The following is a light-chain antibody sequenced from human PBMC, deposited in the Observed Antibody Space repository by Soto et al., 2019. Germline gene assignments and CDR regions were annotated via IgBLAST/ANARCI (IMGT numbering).Light chain of an antibody. V-gene: IGKV3-20*01. J-gene: IGKJ4*01. CDR1: QSVRSNY. CDR2: GAS. CDR3: QQYDSSVLT. Sequence: EIVLTQSPGTLSLSPGERATLSCRASQSVRSNYLAWYQRKPGQAPGLLIYGASSRATGIPDRFSGSGSGTDFTLTISRLEPEDFAVYYCQQYDSSVLTFGGGTNVEI.